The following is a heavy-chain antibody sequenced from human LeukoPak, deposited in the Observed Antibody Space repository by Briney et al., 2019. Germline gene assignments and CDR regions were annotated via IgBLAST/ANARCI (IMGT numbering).Heavy chain of an antibody. J-gene: IGHJ5*02. V-gene: IGHV4-59*01. CDR2: IYYSGST. D-gene: IGHD1-14*01. Sequence: SETLSLTCTVSVGSLSSYYWSWMRQPPGTGLEWIGYIYYSGSTNYNPSLKRRVTISVDTSKNQSSLKLSSVTAADTAVYYCARETATGWFDPWGQGTLVTVSS. CDR1: VGSLSSYY. CDR3: ARETATGWFDP.